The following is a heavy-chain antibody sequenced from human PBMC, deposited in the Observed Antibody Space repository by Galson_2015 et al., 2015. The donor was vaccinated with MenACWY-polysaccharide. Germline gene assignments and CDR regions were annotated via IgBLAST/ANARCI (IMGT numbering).Heavy chain of an antibody. V-gene: IGHV3-7*01. D-gene: IGHD3-22*01. J-gene: IGHJ2*01. CDR3: ARDLLDSSGYTRGSVFDL. CDR1: GFTINNLW. Sequence: SLRLSCAASGFTINNLWMNWVRQAPGKGLEWVAIIKQDGSEKYYIDSVRGRFSISRDNAKNSLYLQMNSLRSEDTAVYHCARDLLDSSGYTRGSVFDLWGRGTLVTVSS. CDR2: IKQDGSEK.